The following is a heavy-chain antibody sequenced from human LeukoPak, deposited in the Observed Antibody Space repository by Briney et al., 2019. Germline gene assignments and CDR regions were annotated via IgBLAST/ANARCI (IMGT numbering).Heavy chain of an antibody. CDR2: INHSGST. D-gene: IGHD3-22*01. CDR3: AKAYYYDSSGYYP. J-gene: IGHJ5*02. V-gene: IGHV4-34*01. CDR1: GGSFSGYY. Sequence: SETLSLTCAVYGGSFSGYYWSWIRQPPGKGLEWIGEINHSGSTNYNPSLKSRVTISVDTSKNQFSLRLSSVTAADTAVYYCAKAYYYDSSGYYPWGQGTLVTVSS.